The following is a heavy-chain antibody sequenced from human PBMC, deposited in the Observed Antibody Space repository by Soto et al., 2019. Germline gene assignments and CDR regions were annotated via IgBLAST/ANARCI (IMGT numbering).Heavy chain of an antibody. J-gene: IGHJ3*02. CDR1: GFTFDDYA. Sequence: PGGSLRLSCAASGFTFDDYAMHWVRQAPGKGLEWVSGISWNSGSIGYADSVKGRFTISRDNAKNSLYLQMNSLRAEDTALYYCAKGAPTNWNDGGSDAFDIWGQGTVVTV. D-gene: IGHD1-1*01. CDR2: ISWNSGSI. V-gene: IGHV3-9*01. CDR3: AKGAPTNWNDGGSDAFDI.